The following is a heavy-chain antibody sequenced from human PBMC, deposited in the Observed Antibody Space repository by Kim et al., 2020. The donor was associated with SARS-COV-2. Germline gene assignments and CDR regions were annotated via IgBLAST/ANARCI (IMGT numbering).Heavy chain of an antibody. V-gene: IGHV4-59*10. CDR3: ARYGLSGKAFDV. Sequence: YNPPLQSRVTMSVDRAKNQISLKLTSVTAADTAVYYCARYGLSGKAFDVWGQGTLVPVSS. D-gene: IGHD1-26*01. J-gene: IGHJ3*01.